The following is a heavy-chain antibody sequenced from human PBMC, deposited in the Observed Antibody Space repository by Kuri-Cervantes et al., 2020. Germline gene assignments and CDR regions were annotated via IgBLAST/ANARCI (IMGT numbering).Heavy chain of an antibody. D-gene: IGHD2-15*01. J-gene: IGHJ6*03. CDR2: ISYGGSNK. CDR1: GFTFSSYA. Sequence: GGSLRLSCVASGFTFSSYAMHWVRQAPGKGLEWVAVISYGGSNKYYADSVKGRFTISRDNSKNTLYLQMNSLRAEDTAVYYCAGGTCSGGSCRNLGYYYYYYMDVWGKGATVTVSS. CDR3: AGGTCSGGSCRNLGYYYYYYMDV. V-gene: IGHV3-30-3*01.